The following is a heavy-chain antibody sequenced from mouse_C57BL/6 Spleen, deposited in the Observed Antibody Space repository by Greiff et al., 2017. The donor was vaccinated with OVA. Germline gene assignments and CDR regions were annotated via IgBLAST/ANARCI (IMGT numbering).Heavy chain of an antibody. Sequence: EVQGVESGGDLVKPGGSLKLSCAASGFTFSSYGMSWVRQTPDKRLEWVATISSGGSYTYYPDSVKGRFTISRDNAKNTLYLQMSSLKSEDTAMYYCATVVGYFDVWGTGTTVTVSS. V-gene: IGHV5-6*01. J-gene: IGHJ1*03. CDR3: ATVVGYFDV. CDR1: GFTFSSYG. CDR2: ISSGGSYT. D-gene: IGHD1-1*01.